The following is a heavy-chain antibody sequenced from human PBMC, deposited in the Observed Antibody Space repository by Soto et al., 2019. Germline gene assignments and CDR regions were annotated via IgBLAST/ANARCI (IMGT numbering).Heavy chain of an antibody. Sequence: QVQLVESGGGVVQPGRSLRLSCAASGFTFSSYGMHWVRQAPGKGLEWVAVISYDGSNNYYADSVKGRITISRDNSKNTLDLQMNSLSAEDTAVYYCAKDRDSSRTGANWGQGTLVTVS. CDR2: ISYDGSNN. J-gene: IGHJ4*02. V-gene: IGHV3-30*18. CDR3: AKDRDSSRTGAN. CDR1: GFTFSSYG. D-gene: IGHD3-22*01.